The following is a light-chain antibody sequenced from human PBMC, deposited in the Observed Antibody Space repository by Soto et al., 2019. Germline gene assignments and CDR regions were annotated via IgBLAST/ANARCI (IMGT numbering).Light chain of an antibody. CDR1: QSFLYSSNNKNY. J-gene: IGKJ5*01. CDR3: QQYYSTLIT. V-gene: IGKV4-1*01. CDR2: WAS. Sequence: DIVMTQSPDSLSVSLGERATINFSCSQSFLYSSNNKNYLAWYKQKPGQPPKLLISWASTRESGVPDRFSGSGSGTNFTLTISSLQAEDVAVYYCQQYYSTLITFGQGTRLEIK.